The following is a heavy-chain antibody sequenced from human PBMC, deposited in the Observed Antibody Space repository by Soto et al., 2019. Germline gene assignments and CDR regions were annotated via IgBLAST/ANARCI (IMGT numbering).Heavy chain of an antibody. CDR1: GFTFSSYA. V-gene: IGHV3-23*01. CDR2: ISGSGGST. D-gene: IGHD3-22*01. Sequence: GGSLRLSCAASGFTFSSYAMSWVRQAPGKGLEWVSAISGSGGSTYYADSVKGRFTISRDNSKNTLYLQMNSLRAEDTAVYYCARSPSYYYDSSGYNSRSFDYWGQGTLVTVSS. J-gene: IGHJ4*02. CDR3: ARSPSYYYDSSGYNSRSFDY.